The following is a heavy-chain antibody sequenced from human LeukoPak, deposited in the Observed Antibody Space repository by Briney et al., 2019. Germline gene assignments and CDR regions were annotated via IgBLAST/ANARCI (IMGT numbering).Heavy chain of an antibody. D-gene: IGHD3-9*01. CDR2: INPSGGST. CDR1: GYTFTSYY. J-gene: IGHJ4*02. Sequence: ASVKVSCKASGYTFTSYYMHWVRQAPGQGLEWMGIINPSGGSTSYAQKFQGRVTMTRDTSTSTVYMELSSLSSEDTAVYYCARVYDILTGYSHPYYWGQGTLVTVSS. CDR3: ARVYDILTGYSHPYY. V-gene: IGHV1-46*01.